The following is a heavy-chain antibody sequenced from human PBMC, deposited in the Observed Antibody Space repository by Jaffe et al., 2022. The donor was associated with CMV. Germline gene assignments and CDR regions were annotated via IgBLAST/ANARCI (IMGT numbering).Heavy chain of an antibody. J-gene: IGHJ5*02. Sequence: QVQLVQSGAEVKKPGASVKVSCKASGYTFTSYYMHWVRQAPGQGLEWMGIINPSGGSTSYAQKFQGRVTMTRDTSTSTVYMELSSLRSEDTAVYYCARVGTEMATIGLSNNWFDPWGQGTLVTVSS. CDR2: INPSGGST. V-gene: IGHV1-46*01. CDR1: GYTFTSYY. D-gene: IGHD5-12*01. CDR3: ARVGTEMATIGLSNNWFDP.